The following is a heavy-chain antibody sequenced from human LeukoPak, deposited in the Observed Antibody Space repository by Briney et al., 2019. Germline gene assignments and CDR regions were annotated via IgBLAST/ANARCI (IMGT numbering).Heavy chain of an antibody. Sequence: ASVKVSCKASGGTFSSYAISWVRQAPGQGLEWMGWISAYNGNTNYAQKLQGRVTMTTDTSTSTAYMELRSLRSDDTAVYYCARDSRRWELQYERRYDYWGQGTLVTVSS. CDR3: ARDSRRWELQYERRYDY. CDR1: GGTFSSYA. J-gene: IGHJ4*02. CDR2: ISAYNGNT. V-gene: IGHV1-18*01. D-gene: IGHD1-26*01.